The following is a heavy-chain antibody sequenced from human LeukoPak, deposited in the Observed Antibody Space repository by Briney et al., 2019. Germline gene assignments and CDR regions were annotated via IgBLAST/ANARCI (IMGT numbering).Heavy chain of an antibody. J-gene: IGHJ4*02. CDR2: ISINTNT. D-gene: IGHD1-26*01. Sequence: TGGSLRLSCAASGIAVSGNYMSWVRQTPGKGLEWVSFISINTNTFYPDSVRGRFTISRDTSKNTLLLQMNSLRDEDSAIYYCAIAQTWDGLFESWGQGTLVTVSS. CDR3: AIAQTWDGLFES. V-gene: IGHV3-53*01. CDR1: GIAVSGNY.